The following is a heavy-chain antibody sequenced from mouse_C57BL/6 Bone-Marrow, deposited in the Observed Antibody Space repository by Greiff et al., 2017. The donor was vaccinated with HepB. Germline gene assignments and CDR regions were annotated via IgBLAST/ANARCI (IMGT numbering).Heavy chain of an antibody. CDR3: ARYDGYYKGAMDY. J-gene: IGHJ4*01. D-gene: IGHD2-3*01. Sequence: QVQLKESGAELARPGASVKMSCKASGYTFTSYTMHWVKQRPGQGLEWIGYINPSSGYTKYNQKFKDKATLTADKSSSTAYMQLSSLTSEDSAVYYCARYDGYYKGAMDYWGQGTSVTVSS. CDR1: GYTFTSYT. V-gene: IGHV1-4*01. CDR2: INPSSGYT.